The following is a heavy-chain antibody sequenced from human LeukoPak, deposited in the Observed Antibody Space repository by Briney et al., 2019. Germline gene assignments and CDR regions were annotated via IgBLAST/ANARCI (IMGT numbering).Heavy chain of an antibody. Sequence: ASVTVSCKASGYTFTSYAMNWVRQAPGQGLEWMGWINTNTGNPTYAQGFTGRFVFSLDTSVSTAYLQISSLKAEDIAVYYCAREWGRSRHYGMDVWGQGTTVTVSS. V-gene: IGHV7-4-1*02. CDR3: AREWGRSRHYGMDV. CDR2: INTNTGNP. J-gene: IGHJ6*02. D-gene: IGHD3-16*01. CDR1: GYTFTSYA.